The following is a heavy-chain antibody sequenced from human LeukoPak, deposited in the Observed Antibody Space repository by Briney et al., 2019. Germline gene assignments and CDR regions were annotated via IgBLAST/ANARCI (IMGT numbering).Heavy chain of an antibody. J-gene: IGHJ4*02. V-gene: IGHV4-39*01. Sequence: SETLSLTCTVSGGSISSGNYYWGWIRQPPGKGLDWIASIHYSGTTYYNPSLKSRVTISVDTSKNQFSLQLNSVTPEDTAVYYCTKGYSMSYWGLGTLVTVSS. CDR3: TKGYSMSY. CDR1: GGSISSGNYY. CDR2: IHYSGTT. D-gene: IGHD6-13*01.